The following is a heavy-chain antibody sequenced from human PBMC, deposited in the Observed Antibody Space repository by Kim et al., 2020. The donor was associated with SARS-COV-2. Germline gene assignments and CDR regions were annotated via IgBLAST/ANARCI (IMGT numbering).Heavy chain of an antibody. D-gene: IGHD3-10*01. J-gene: IGHJ5*02. CDR3: TRDLAIRPTGGYNWFDP. CDR1: GYTFTGYY. CDR2: INPNSGDT. Sequence: ASVKVSCKASGYTFTGYYIHWVRQAPGQGLEWMGWINPNSGDTKYAEKFQGRVTMTRDTSINTAYMELSRLRSDDTAMYYCTRDLAIRPTGGYNWFDPWGQGPLVSVSS. V-gene: IGHV1-2*02.